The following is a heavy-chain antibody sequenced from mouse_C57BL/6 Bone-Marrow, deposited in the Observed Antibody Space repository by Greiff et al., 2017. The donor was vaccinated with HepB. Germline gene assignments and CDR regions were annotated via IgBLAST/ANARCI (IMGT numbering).Heavy chain of an antibody. V-gene: IGHV1-52*01. D-gene: IGHD2-5*01. CDR3: ARDYSNYGGGCFDY. CDR2: IDPSDSET. Sequence: QVQLQQPGAELVRPGSSVKLSCKASGYTFTSYWMHWVKQRPIQGLEWIGNIDPSDSETHYNQKFKDKATLTVDKSSSTAYMQLSSLTSEDSAVYYCARDYSNYGGGCFDYWGQGTTLTVSS. J-gene: IGHJ2*01. CDR1: GYTFTSYW.